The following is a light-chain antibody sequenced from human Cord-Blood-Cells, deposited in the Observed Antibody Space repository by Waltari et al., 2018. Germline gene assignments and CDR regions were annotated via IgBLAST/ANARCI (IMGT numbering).Light chain of an antibody. J-gene: IGLJ2*01. CDR2: GNS. CDR1: SSNIGAGYD. V-gene: IGLV1-40*01. Sequence: QSVLTQPPSVSGAPGQRVTISCTGSSSNIGAGYDVHWYQQLPGPAPKLLICGNSNRPSGVPDRFSGSKSGTSASLAITGLQAEDEADYYCQSYDSSLSGCVFGGGTKLTVL. CDR3: QSYDSSLSGCV.